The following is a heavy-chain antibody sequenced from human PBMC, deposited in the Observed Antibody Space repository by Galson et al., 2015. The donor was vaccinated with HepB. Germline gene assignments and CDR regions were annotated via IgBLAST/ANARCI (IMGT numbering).Heavy chain of an antibody. J-gene: IGHJ6*03. D-gene: IGHD4-23*01. V-gene: IGHV4-39*07. CDR1: GGSISSSSYY. Sequence: SETLSLTCTVSGGSISSSSYYWGWIRQPPGKGLEWIGSIYYSGSTYYNPSLKSRVTISVDTSKNQFSLKLSSVTAADTAVYYCARAYGGYMDVWGKGTTVTVSS. CDR3: ARAYGGYMDV. CDR2: IYYSGST.